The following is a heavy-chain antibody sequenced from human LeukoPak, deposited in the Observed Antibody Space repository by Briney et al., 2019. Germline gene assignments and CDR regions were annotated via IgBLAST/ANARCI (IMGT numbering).Heavy chain of an antibody. Sequence: GGSLRLSCAASGFTFSSYGMHWVRQAPGKGLEWVAVIWYDGSNKYYADSVRGRFTIPRDNSKNTLYLQMNSLRAEDTAVYYCARDGCSGGSCSLPFDYWGQGTLVTVSS. D-gene: IGHD2-15*01. V-gene: IGHV3-33*01. CDR3: ARDGCSGGSCSLPFDY. J-gene: IGHJ4*02. CDR2: IWYDGSNK. CDR1: GFTFSSYG.